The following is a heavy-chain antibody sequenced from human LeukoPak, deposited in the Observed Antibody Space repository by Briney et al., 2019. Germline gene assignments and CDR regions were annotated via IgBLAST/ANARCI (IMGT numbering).Heavy chain of an antibody. D-gene: IGHD3-3*01. Sequence: ASMKVSCKASGYTFTGYYMHWVRQAPGQGLEWMGWINPNSGGTNYAQKFQGRVTMTRDTSISTAYMELSRLRSDDTAVYYCARLLRFLEWFDYWGQGTLVTVSS. V-gene: IGHV1-2*02. CDR3: ARLLRFLEWFDY. CDR2: INPNSGGT. J-gene: IGHJ4*02. CDR1: GYTFTGYY.